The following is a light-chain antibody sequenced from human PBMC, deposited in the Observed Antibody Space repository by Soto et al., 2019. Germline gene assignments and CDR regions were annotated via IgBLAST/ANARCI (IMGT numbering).Light chain of an antibody. J-gene: IGKJ2*01. CDR3: QQLSRFPRT. V-gene: IGKV1-9*01. CDR1: QGISSY. CDR2: AAS. Sequence: DIQLTQSPSFLSASVGDRVTITCRASQGISSYLAWYRQRPGKAPELLIYAASTLQSGVPSRFSSSGSGTEFTLTISSLQPEDFATFYCQQLSRFPRTCGQGTKLDIK.